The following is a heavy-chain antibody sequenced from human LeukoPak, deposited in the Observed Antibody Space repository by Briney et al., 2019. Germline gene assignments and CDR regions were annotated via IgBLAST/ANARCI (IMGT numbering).Heavy chain of an antibody. CDR1: GFTFSNAW. J-gene: IGHJ4*02. CDR2: IKSKTDGGTT. V-gene: IGHV3-15*01. D-gene: IGHD5-24*01. Sequence: PGGSLRLSCAASGFTFSNAWMSWVRQAPGKGLEWVGRIKSKTDGGTTDYAAPVKGRFTISRDDSKNTLYLQMNSLKTEDTAVYYCASGLDGYKMNYWGQGTLVTVSS. CDR3: ASGLDGYKMNY.